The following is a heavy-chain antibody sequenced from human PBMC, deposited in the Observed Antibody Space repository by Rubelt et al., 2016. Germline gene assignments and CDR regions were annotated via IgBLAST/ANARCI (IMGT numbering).Heavy chain of an antibody. CDR3: ASADYGDYVGEFSWFDP. J-gene: IGHJ5*02. D-gene: IGHD4-17*01. CDR1: GGSFSGYY. CDR2: INHSGST. V-gene: IGHV4-34*01. Sequence: QVQLQQWGAGLLKPSETLSLTCAVYGGSFSGYYWSWIRQPPGKGLEWIGEINHSGSTNYNPSLKSRVTISVDTSKNPFPLKLRSVTAADTAGYYCASADYGDYVGEFSWFDPWGQGALVTVSS.